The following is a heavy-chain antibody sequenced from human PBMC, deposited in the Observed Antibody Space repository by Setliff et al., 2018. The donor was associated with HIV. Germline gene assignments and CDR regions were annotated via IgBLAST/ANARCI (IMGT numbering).Heavy chain of an antibody. V-gene: IGHV4-34*01. J-gene: IGHJ6*03. D-gene: IGHD3-10*01. CDR2: INHTGST. CDR3: AIVRNYGSPYFYYMDV. Sequence: AETLSLTCAVYGGSFSGYYWSWIRQPPGKGLEWIGEINHTGSTNYNLSLKSRITMSADPSKNHFSLKVRSVIAADTALYYCAIVRNYGSPYFYYMDVWATGTTVTVSS. CDR1: GGSFSGYY.